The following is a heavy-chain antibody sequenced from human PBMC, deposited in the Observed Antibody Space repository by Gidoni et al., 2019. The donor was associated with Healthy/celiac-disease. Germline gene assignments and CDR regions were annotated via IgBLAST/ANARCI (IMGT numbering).Heavy chain of an antibody. D-gene: IGHD4-17*01. CDR3: AREGDYGDYFNWFDP. Sequence: EVQLVESGGGLVQPGGSLRLSCAASGFTFSSYWMHWVRQAPGKGLVWVSSVNSDGISTIYADSGKVRFTISRDNAKNTLYLQMNSLRADDTSVYYCAREGDYGDYFNWFDPWGQGTLVTVSS. CDR1: GFTFSSYW. J-gene: IGHJ5*02. CDR2: VNSDGIST. V-gene: IGHV3-74*01.